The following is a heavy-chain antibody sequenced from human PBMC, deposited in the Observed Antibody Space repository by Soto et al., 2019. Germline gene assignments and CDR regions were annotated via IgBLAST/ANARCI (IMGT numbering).Heavy chain of an antibody. D-gene: IGHD1-7*01. CDR1: GFTFSSYS. CDR2: ISSSSSTI. J-gene: IGHJ4*02. CDR3: ASNAWNFVTSRDF. V-gene: IGHV3-48*01. Sequence: PGGSLRLSCAASGFTFSSYSMNWVRQAPGKGLEWVSYISSSSSTIYYADSVKGRFTISRDNAKNSLYLQMNSLRAEDTAVYYCASNAWNFVTSRDFWGQGTLVTVSS.